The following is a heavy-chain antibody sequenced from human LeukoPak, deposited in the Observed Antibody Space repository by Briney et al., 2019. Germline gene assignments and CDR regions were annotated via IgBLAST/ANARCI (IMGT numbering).Heavy chain of an antibody. CDR3: ARHGVAPYYYYGMDV. CDR1: GGSISSYY. J-gene: IGHJ6*02. V-gene: IGHV4-59*01. D-gene: IGHD3-3*01. Sequence: KPSETLSLTCTVSGGSISSYYWSWIRQPPGKGLEWIGYIYYSGSTNYNPSLKSRVTISVDTSKNQFSLKLSSVTAADTAVYYCARHGVAPYYYYGMDVWGQGTTVTVSS. CDR2: IYYSGST.